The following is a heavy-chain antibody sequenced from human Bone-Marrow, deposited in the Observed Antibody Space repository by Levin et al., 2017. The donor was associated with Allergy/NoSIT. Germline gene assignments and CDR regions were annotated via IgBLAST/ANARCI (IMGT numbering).Heavy chain of an antibody. V-gene: IGHV3-15*05. CDR2: IKSQTDGGTT. CDR1: RFTFSDAW. CDR3: YSSAFDV. J-gene: IGHJ3*01. D-gene: IGHD2-15*01. Sequence: GGSLRLSCAASRFTFSDAWMSWVRQAPGKGLEWVGRIKSQTDGGTTDYAAPVKCRFTISRDDSKNTLYLHMNSLKTEDTAMYYCYSSAFDVWGQGTMVTVSS.